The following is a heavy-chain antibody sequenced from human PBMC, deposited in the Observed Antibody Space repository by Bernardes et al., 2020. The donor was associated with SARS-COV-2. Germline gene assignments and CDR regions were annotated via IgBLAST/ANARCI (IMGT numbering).Heavy chain of an antibody. V-gene: IGHV1-2*02. D-gene: IGHD2-2*02. CDR2: INPNSGGT. J-gene: IGHJ5*02. Sequence: ASVKVSCKASGYTFTGYYMHWVRQAPGQGLEWMGWINPNSGGTNYAQKFQGRVTMTRDTSISTAYMELSRLRSDDTAVYYCARDGCSSTRGYIDWFHPWGQGNLGTVPP. CDR1: GYTFTGYY. CDR3: ARDGCSSTRGYIDWFHP.